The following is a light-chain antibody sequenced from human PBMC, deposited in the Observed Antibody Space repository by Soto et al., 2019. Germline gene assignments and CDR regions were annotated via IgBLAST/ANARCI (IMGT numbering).Light chain of an antibody. J-gene: IGKJ4*01. CDR1: QSVNSR. CDR2: GAS. Sequence: EIVMTQSPATLSVSPGDRVTLSCRASQSVNSRLAWYQKNPGQAPRLLIYGASTRATDIPARFSGSGSGTEFTLTISSLQSEDFGVYYCQQSNNWPLSVGGGTKVEIK. CDR3: QQSNNWPLS. V-gene: IGKV3-15*01.